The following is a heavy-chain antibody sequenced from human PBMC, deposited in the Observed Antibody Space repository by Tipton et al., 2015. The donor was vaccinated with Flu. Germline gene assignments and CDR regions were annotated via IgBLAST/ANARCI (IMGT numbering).Heavy chain of an antibody. CDR3: ARKYYYGSGRVPTFDY. Sequence: TLSLTCTVSGGSISSYYWSWIRQPPGKGLEWIGSIYYSGSTYYNPSLKSRVTISVDTSKNQFSLKLSSVTAADTAVYYCARKYYYGSGRVPTFDYWGQGTLVTVSS. CDR1: GGSISSYY. V-gene: IGHV4-59*12. D-gene: IGHD3-10*01. J-gene: IGHJ4*02. CDR2: IYYSGST.